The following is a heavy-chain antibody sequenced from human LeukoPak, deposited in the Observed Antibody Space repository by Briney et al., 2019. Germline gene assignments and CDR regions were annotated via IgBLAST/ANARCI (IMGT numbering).Heavy chain of an antibody. Sequence: TLSLTCAVSGGSISSGGYSWSWIRQPPGKGLEWIVYIYHSGSTYYNPSLKSRVTISVDRSKNQFSLKLSSVTAADTAVYYCARGKDSSTTWRFDPWGQGTLVTVSS. CDR3: ARGKDSSTTWRFDP. J-gene: IGHJ5*02. CDR1: GGSISSGGYS. V-gene: IGHV4-30-2*01. CDR2: IYHSGST. D-gene: IGHD2-2*01.